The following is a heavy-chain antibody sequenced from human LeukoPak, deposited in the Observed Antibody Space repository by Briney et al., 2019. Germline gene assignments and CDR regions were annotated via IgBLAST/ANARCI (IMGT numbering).Heavy chain of an antibody. CDR2: INHSGST. J-gene: IGHJ4*02. D-gene: IGHD6-6*01. CDR1: GGSFSGYY. Sequence: SETLSLTCAVYGGSFSGYYWSWIRQPPGKGLEWIGEINHSGSTNYNPSLKSRVTISVDTSKNQFSLKLSSVTAADTAVYYCARIEYSSSIDYWGQGTLVTVSS. V-gene: IGHV4-34*01. CDR3: ARIEYSSSIDY.